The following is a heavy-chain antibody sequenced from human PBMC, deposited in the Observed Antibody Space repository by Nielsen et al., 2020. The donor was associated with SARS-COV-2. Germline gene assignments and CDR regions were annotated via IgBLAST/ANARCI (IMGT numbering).Heavy chain of an antibody. CDR2: ISYDGSNK. CDR3: AKGFTILYVVDV. Sequence: SLKISCAASGFTFSSYGMHWVRQAPGKGLEWVAVISYDGSNKYYADSVKGRFTISRDNSKNTLYLQMNSLRAEDTAVYYCAKGFTILYVVDVWGQGTTVTVSS. CDR1: GFTFSSYG. D-gene: IGHD3-3*01. J-gene: IGHJ6*02. V-gene: IGHV3-30*18.